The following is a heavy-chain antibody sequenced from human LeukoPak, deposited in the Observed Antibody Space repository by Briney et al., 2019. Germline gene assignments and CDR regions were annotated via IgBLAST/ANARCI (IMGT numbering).Heavy chain of an antibody. CDR1: GFTFDDYG. Sequence: PGGSLRLSCAASGFTFDDYGMSWARQAPGKGLEWVSGINWNGGSTGYADFVKGRFTISRDNAKNSLYLQMNSLRAEDTALYYCARAQIVVVTGAFDIWGQGTMVTVSS. D-gene: IGHD3-22*01. V-gene: IGHV3-20*04. CDR2: INWNGGST. CDR3: ARAQIVVVTGAFDI. J-gene: IGHJ3*02.